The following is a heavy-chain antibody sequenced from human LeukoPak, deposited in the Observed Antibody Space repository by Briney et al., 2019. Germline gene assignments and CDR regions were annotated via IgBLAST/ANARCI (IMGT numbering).Heavy chain of an antibody. V-gene: IGHV3-66*01. J-gene: IGHJ4*02. CDR1: GFTFSSYW. D-gene: IGHD3-22*01. Sequence: GGSLRLSCAASGFTFSSYWMHWVRQAPGKGLEWVSIIYSGGSTYYADSVKGRFTISRDNSKNTLYLQMNSLRAEDTAVYYCARGYFDSSGEFDYWGQGTLVTVSS. CDR3: ARGYFDSSGEFDY. CDR2: IYSGGST.